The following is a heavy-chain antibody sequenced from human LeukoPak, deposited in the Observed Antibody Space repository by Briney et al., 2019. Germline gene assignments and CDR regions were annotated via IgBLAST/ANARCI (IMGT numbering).Heavy chain of an antibody. D-gene: IGHD2-21*01. CDR3: ATYYGGRGGLGY. Sequence: SETLSLTCTVSGASISSGGYHWSWIRQPLGKGLEWIGYSGNTDYNPSLNSRVTISVDTSKNQLSLRLTSVTAADTAVYFCATYYGGRGGLGYWGQGTLVTVSS. CDR1: GASISSGGYH. V-gene: IGHV4-30-4*01. CDR2: SGNT. J-gene: IGHJ4*02.